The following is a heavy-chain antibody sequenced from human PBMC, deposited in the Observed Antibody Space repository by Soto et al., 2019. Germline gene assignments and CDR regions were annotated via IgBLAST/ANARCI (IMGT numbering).Heavy chain of an antibody. V-gene: IGHV4-39*01. CDR3: ARHVSTTVTRSRGFEI. J-gene: IGHJ3*02. Sequence: TVSGGSISNTNYYWGWIRQPPGKGLEWIGSIYYSGSTYFNPSLKSRVTISVDMSKNQFSLNLRSVTAADTAVYYCARHVSTTVTRSRGFEIWVQGTVVTVS. D-gene: IGHD4-17*01. CDR2: IYYSGST. CDR1: GGSISNTNYY.